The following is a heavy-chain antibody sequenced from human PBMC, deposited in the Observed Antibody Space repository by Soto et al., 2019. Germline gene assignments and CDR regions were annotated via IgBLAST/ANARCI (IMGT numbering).Heavy chain of an antibody. V-gene: IGHV1-69*13. CDR1: GGTFSSYA. CDR2: VIPIFGTA. CDR3: ARGYYYDSSGVTNWFDP. D-gene: IGHD3-22*01. Sequence: GASVKVSCKASGGTFSSYAISWVRQAPGQGLEWMGGVIPIFGTANYAQKFQGRVTITADESTSTAYMELSSLRSEDTAVYYCARGYYYDSSGVTNWFDPWGQGTLVTVSS. J-gene: IGHJ5*02.